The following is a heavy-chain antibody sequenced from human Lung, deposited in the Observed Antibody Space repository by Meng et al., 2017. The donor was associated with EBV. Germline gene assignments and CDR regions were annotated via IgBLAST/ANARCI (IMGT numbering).Heavy chain of an antibody. Sequence: RQRSGPGLVKSPQTLSLPCSASGGSIRSSNWWSWVRQPPGKGLEWIGKIYHSGITIYNPSLKSRVTMSVDNSKNQFSLKLNSMTAADTAVYYCASLYGDSSVWYLDLWGRGTLVTVSS. D-gene: IGHD4-17*01. CDR2: IYHSGIT. CDR1: GGSIRSSNW. J-gene: IGHJ2*01. V-gene: IGHV4-4*03. CDR3: ASLYGDSSVWYLDL.